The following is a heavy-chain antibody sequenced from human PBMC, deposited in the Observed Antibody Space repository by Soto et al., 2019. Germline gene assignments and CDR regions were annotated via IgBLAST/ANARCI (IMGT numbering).Heavy chain of an antibody. J-gene: IGHJ4*02. Sequence: SETMSVTCTVAGGCISSSSYYWGWIRQPPGKGLEWIGSIYYSGSTYYNPSLKSRVTISVDTSKNQFSLKLSSVTAADTAVYYCARHGEQYYYDSSGYYDTNFAYWGQGTLVTVSS. CDR1: GGCISSSSYY. V-gene: IGHV4-39*01. CDR3: ARHGEQYYYDSSGYYDTNFAY. CDR2: IYYSGST. D-gene: IGHD3-22*01.